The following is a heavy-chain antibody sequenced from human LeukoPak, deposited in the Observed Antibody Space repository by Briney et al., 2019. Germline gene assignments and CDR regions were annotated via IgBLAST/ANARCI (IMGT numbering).Heavy chain of an antibody. D-gene: IGHD2-21*01. CDR1: GFTFSSYG. J-gene: IGHJ4*02. Sequence: GGSLRLSCAASGFTFSSYGMHWVRQAPGKGLEWVAVMSYDGSYKFYADSVKGRFTISRDNSKNTLYLQMNSLRAEDTAVYYCARDNIYWGQGTLVTVSS. CDR2: MSYDGSYK. V-gene: IGHV3-30*19. CDR3: ARDNIY.